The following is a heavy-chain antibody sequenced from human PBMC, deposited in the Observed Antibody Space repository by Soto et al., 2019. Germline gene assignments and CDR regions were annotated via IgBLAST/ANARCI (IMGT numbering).Heavy chain of an antibody. CDR1: GGTFSSYA. CDR3: ARGPRDIVLMVYSHPFDP. D-gene: IGHD2-8*01. V-gene: IGHV1-69*01. Sequence: QVQLVQSGAEVKKPGSSVKVSCKASGGTFSSYAISWVRQAPGQGLEWMGGIIPIFGTANYAQKFQGRVKITADESTSTAYMELSSLRSEDTAVYYCARGPRDIVLMVYSHPFDPWGQGTLVTVSS. J-gene: IGHJ5*02. CDR2: IIPIFGTA.